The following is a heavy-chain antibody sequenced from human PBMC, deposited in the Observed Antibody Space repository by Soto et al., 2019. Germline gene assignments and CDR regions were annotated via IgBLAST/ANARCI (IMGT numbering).Heavy chain of an antibody. CDR3: ARDHYDSSGYYSHGYYYYYGMDV. CDR1: GGTFSSYA. V-gene: IGHV1-69*01. D-gene: IGHD3-22*01. J-gene: IGHJ6*02. CDR2: IIPIFGTA. Sequence: QVQLVQSGAEVKKPGSSVKVSCKASGGTFSSYAISWVRQAPGQGLEWMGGIIPIFGTAIYAQKFQGRVTITADESTSTAYMELSSLRSEDTAVYYCARDHYDSSGYYSHGYYYYYGMDVWGQGTTVTVSS.